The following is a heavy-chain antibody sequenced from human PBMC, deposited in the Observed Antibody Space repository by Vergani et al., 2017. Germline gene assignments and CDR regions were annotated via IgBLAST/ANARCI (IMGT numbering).Heavy chain of an antibody. J-gene: IGHJ4*02. CDR2: ISAYNGNT. CDR1: GYTFTSYG. CDR3: ARDNCLDYYGSGSPPGGY. D-gene: IGHD3-10*01. V-gene: IGHV1-18*01. Sequence: QVQLVQSGAEVKKPGSSVKVSCKASGYTFTSYGISWVRQAPGQGLEWMGWISAYNGNTNYAQKLQGRVTMTTDTSTSTAYMELRSLRSDDAAVYYCARDNCLDYYGSGSPPGGYWGQGTLVTVSS.